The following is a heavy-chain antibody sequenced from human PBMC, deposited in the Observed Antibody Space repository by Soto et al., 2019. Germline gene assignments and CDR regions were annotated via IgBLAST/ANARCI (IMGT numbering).Heavy chain of an antibody. J-gene: IGHJ6*02. Sequence: AQRLSCSASEFTLTSYEMNWVSQAPGKGLKWVSYIMSRGSTIYSAGSVKGRFTISRDNSKNSLYMQINNLRDEDTTVHYFARTHNYYDSSGYELGGRYYYYCYGMEVWGQGPRVRVSS. V-gene: IGHV3-48*03. CDR3: ARTHNYYDSSGYELGGRYYYYCYGMEV. CDR2: IMSRGSTI. CDR1: EFTLTSYE. D-gene: IGHD3-22*01.